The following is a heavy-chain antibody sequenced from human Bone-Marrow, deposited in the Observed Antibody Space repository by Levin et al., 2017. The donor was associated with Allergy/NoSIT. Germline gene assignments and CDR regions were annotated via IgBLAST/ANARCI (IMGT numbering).Heavy chain of an antibody. CDR3: VRDSGWYLSGFDY. Sequence: PGGSLRLSCAASGFTFSSHYIYWVRQAPGKGLEWVATISHDGSQRFYADSVKGRFTIYRDNSKNILYLQINGLRTEDTAVYFCVRDSGWYLSGFDYWGQGALVTVSS. CDR2: ISHDGSQR. D-gene: IGHD6-13*01. CDR1: GFTFSSHY. V-gene: IGHV3-30*04. J-gene: IGHJ4*02.